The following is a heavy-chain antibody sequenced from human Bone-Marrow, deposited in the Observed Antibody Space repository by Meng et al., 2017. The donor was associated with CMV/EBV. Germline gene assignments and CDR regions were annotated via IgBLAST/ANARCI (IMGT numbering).Heavy chain of an antibody. CDR3: AKALYTNYYSTYYGLDV. CDR2: INPKSGGT. CDR1: GYTFIGYD. D-gene: IGHD3-22*01. V-gene: IGHV1-2*02. Sequence: ASVKVSCKASGYTFIGYDLHWVRQAPGEGLEWMGWINPKSGGTNYAQRFQGRVTMTRDTSINTVYMELNRLRSDDTAVYYCAKALYTNYYSTYYGLDVWGQGTTVTSP. J-gene: IGHJ6*02.